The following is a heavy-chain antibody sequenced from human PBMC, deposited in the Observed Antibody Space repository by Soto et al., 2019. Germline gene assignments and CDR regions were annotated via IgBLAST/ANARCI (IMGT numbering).Heavy chain of an antibody. CDR2: VKYDGSET. V-gene: IGHV3-7*05. Sequence: GGSLRLSCAASGFDFSKYWMSWVRQAPGKGLECVAAVKYDGSETDYEDSVKGRFTISRDNAKNSLYLQMDSLRAEDTARYFCAREAFWGQGTLVTVSS. J-gene: IGHJ4*02. CDR3: AREAF. CDR1: GFDFSKYW.